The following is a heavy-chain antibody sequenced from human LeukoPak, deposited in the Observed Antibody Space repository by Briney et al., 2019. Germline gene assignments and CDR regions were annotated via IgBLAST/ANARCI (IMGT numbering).Heavy chain of an antibody. D-gene: IGHD5-24*01. Sequence: PGGSLRLSCAASGFTFSSYAMSCVRQAPGKGLECVSATSGSGGSTYYADSVKGRFTISRVNSKNTLYLQMNSLRAEDTAVYYCAKDREMATMVPYYFDYWGQGTLVTVSS. CDR2: TSGSGGST. J-gene: IGHJ4*02. CDR1: GFTFSSYA. V-gene: IGHV3-23*01. CDR3: AKDREMATMVPYYFDY.